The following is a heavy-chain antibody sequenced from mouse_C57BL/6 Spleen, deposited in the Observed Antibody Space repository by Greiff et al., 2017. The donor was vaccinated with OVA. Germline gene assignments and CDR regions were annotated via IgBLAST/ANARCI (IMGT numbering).Heavy chain of an antibody. CDR2: IYPGDGDT. D-gene: IGHD1-1*01. Sequence: LQESGPELVKPGASVKISCKASGYAFSSSWMNWVKQRPGKGLEWIGRIYPGDGDTNYNGKFKGKATLTADKSSSTAYMQLSSLTSEDSAVYFCARDNYYGSSWYFDVWGTGTTVTVSS. V-gene: IGHV1-82*01. CDR1: GYAFSSSW. J-gene: IGHJ1*03. CDR3: ARDNYYGSSWYFDV.